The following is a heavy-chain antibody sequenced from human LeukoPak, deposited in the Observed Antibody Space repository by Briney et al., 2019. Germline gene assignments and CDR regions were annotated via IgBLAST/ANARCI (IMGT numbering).Heavy chain of an antibody. CDR3: VREGVGTFDY. Sequence: PGGSLRLSCAASGFTLSSYWMSWVRQAPAKGLKWVASIKQDGSEKYYVDSVRGRFTISRDNAKNSLYLQMNSLRAEDTAAYYCVREGVGTFDYWGQGTLVTVSS. D-gene: IGHD3-10*01. CDR2: IKQDGSEK. J-gene: IGHJ4*02. V-gene: IGHV3-7*01. CDR1: GFTLSSYW.